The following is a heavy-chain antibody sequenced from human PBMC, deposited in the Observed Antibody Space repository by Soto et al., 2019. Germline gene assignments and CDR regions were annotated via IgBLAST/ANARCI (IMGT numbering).Heavy chain of an antibody. J-gene: IGHJ4*02. Sequence: PGESLKISCKGSGYNFASHWIGWVRQMPGKGLEWMGIILPADSYTTYSPSFQGQVTVSADQSISTVYLQWSSLKASDTAMYYCATLAGTGSYRDLYFDNWGQGTPVTVYS. CDR2: ILPADSYT. CDR3: ATLAGTGSYRDLYFDN. CDR1: GYNFASHW. D-gene: IGHD1-26*01. V-gene: IGHV5-51*01.